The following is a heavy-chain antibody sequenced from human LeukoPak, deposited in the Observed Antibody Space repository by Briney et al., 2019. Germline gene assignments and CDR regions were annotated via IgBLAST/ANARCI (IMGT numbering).Heavy chain of an antibody. V-gene: IGHV1-18*01. Sequence: GASVKVSCKASGYNFNTYGISWVRQAPGQGLEWMGWITTYSGNTYYAQKLQGRVTMTTDTSTSTAYMELRSLRSDDTAVYYCATPLIGQGVSLGYWGQGTLVTVSS. D-gene: IGHD3-16*01. CDR3: ATPLIGQGVSLGY. CDR1: GYNFNTYG. CDR2: ITTYSGNT. J-gene: IGHJ4*02.